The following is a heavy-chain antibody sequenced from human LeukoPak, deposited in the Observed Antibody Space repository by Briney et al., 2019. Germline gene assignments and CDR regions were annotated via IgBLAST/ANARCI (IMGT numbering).Heavy chain of an antibody. V-gene: IGHV3-23*01. Sequence: GGSLRLSCAASGFTFTTYAMSWVRQAPGKGLEWVSSISNSGESTYYADSVKGRFTVSRDNSKSTIYLQMNRLRAEDTAVYFCAKNGPVVGIFRAFDYWGQGTLVTVSS. CDR3: AKNGPVVGIFRAFDY. J-gene: IGHJ4*02. D-gene: IGHD2-15*01. CDR1: GFTFTTYA. CDR2: ISNSGEST.